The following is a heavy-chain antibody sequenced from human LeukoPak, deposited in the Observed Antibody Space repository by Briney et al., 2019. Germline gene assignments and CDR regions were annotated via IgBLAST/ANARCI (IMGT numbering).Heavy chain of an antibody. CDR1: GYTFTSYD. D-gene: IGHD3-22*01. CDR2: MNPNSGNT. CDR3: ARDRDDSSGYYYLDAFDI. J-gene: IGHJ3*02. V-gene: IGHV1-8*01. Sequence: ASVKVSCKASGYTFTSYDINWVRQATGQGLEWMGWMNPNSGNTGYAQKFQGRVTMTRNTSISTAYMELSSLRSDDTAVYYCARDRDDSSGYYYLDAFDIWGQGTMVTVSS.